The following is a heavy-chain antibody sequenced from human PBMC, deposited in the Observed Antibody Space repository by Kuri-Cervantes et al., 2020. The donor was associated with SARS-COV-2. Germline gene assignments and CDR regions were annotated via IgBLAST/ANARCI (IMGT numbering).Heavy chain of an antibody. D-gene: IGHD4-23*01. Sequence: GESLKISCTASGFIFSDYYMTWIRQAPGKGLEWVSNIGPSGTTKYYADSVKGRFTISRDNAKNSLYLQMNSLRAEDTAVYYCASHILRGGNPFDYWGQGTLVTVSS. CDR2: IGPSGTTK. CDR3: ASHILRGGNPFDY. J-gene: IGHJ4*02. V-gene: IGHV3-11*04. CDR1: GFIFSDYY.